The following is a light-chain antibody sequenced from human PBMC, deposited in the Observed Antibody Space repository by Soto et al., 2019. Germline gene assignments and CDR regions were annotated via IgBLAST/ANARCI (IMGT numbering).Light chain of an antibody. CDR1: SSDVGGYDQ. CDR2: AVT. V-gene: IGLV2-14*01. CDR3: SSYTGSGTC. J-gene: IGLJ2*01. Sequence: QSVLTQPASVSGSPGQSIAISCTGTSSDVGGYDQVSWYQQHPGKAPKLMIYAVTTRPSGVSNRFSGSKSGNTASLTISGLQAEDEADYYCSSYTGSGTCFGGGTQLTVL.